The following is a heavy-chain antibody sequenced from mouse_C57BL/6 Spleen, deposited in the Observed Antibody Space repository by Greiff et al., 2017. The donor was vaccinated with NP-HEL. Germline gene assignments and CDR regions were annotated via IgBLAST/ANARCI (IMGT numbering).Heavy chain of an antibody. J-gene: IGHJ1*03. CDR1: GYAFSSSW. CDR2: IYPGDGDT. Sequence: VQLQQSGPELVKPGASVKISCKASGYAFSSSWMNWVKRRPGKGLEWIGRIYPGDGDTNYNGKFKGKATLTADKSSSTAYMQLSSLTSEDSAVYFCARSGYGYDGYWYFDVWGTGTTVTVAS. CDR3: ARSGYGYDGYWYFDV. D-gene: IGHD2-2*01. V-gene: IGHV1-82*01.